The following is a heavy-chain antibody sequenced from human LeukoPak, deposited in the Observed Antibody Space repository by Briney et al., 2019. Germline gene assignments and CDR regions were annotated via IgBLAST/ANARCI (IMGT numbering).Heavy chain of an antibody. CDR3: ARDHSGDTVVVPAANRLAARPWFDY. CDR2: ISYDGSNK. V-gene: IGHV3-30-3*01. D-gene: IGHD2-2*01. J-gene: IGHJ4*02. CDR1: GFTFSNYW. Sequence: GGSLRLSCAASGFTFSNYWMSWVRQAPGKGLEWVAVISYDGSNKYYADSVKGRFTISRDNSKNTLYLQMNSPRAEDTAVYYCARDHSGDTVVVPAANRLAARPWFDYWGQGTLVTVSS.